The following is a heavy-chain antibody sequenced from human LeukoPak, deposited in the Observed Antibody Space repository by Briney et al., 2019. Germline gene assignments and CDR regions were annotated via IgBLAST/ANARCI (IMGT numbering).Heavy chain of an antibody. CDR2: ITTSSSNK. CDR3: ARSRGVSDY. J-gene: IGHJ4*02. D-gene: IGHD3-10*01. V-gene: IGHV3-48*02. Sequence: GGSLRLSCAASGFTFSDYSMNWVRQAPGKGLEWLSYITTSSSNKYYADSVKGRFTISRDNAKNSLYLQMSSLRDDDTAVYFCARSRGVSDYWGQGTLVTVSS. CDR1: GFTFSDYS.